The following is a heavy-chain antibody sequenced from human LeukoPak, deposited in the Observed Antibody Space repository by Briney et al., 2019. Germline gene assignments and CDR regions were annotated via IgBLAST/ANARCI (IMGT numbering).Heavy chain of an antibody. CDR3: AKRGHYSLNWYHYFDY. J-gene: IGHJ4*02. CDR2: IASNGGSQ. V-gene: IGHV3-30*18. Sequence: GGSLRLSCAASGFTFTTYGLHWVHQAPGKGLEWEAAIASNGGSQYYADSVKGRFTISRDNSKNTLFLQMNSLRPDDTAVYYCAKRGHYSLNWYHYFDYWGQGTLVTVSS. CDR1: GFTFTTYG. D-gene: IGHD6-13*01.